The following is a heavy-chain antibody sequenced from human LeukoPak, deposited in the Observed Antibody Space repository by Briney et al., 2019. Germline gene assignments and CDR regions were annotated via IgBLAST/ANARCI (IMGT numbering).Heavy chain of an antibody. CDR2: ISGDGVIT. Sequence: GGSLRLSCAVSGLNFGDYDMHWVRQVPGKGLEWVTLISGDGVITYYADSVKGRFTVSRDNSKNLLYLQMSSLRTEDTALYYCARDKVVAAHDSPFDYWGQGTLVTVSS. V-gene: IGHV3-43*02. CDR3: ARDKVVAAHDSPFDY. D-gene: IGHD2-15*01. CDR1: GLNFGDYD. J-gene: IGHJ4*02.